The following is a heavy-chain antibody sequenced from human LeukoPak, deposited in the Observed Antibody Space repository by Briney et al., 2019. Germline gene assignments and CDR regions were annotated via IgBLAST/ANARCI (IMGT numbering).Heavy chain of an antibody. V-gene: IGHV3-7*01. J-gene: IGHJ6*03. CDR3: ARDLLVYPIFLNYYYMDV. CDR2: IKQDGSEK. Sequence: PGGSLRLSCAASGFTVSSNYMSWVRQAPGKGLEWVANIKQDGSEKYYVDSVKGRFTISRDNAKNSLYLQMNSLRAEDTAVYYCARDLLVYPIFLNYYYMDVWDKGTTVTVSS. D-gene: IGHD3-3*02. CDR1: GFTVSSNY.